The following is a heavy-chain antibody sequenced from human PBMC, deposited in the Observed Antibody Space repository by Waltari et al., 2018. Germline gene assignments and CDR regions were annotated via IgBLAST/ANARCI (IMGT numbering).Heavy chain of an antibody. CDR2: IKQVGSEK. V-gene: IGHV3-7*01. Sequence: EVQLVESGGGLVQPGGSLRLSCAASGFPFSSYWMSWVRPAPGKGLEWVANIKQVGSEKYYVDSVKGRFTISRDNAKNSLYLQMNSLRAEDTAVYYCARVPVIAARPYYYYYMDVWGKGTTVTISS. D-gene: IGHD6-6*01. J-gene: IGHJ6*03. CDR3: ARVPVIAARPYYYYYMDV. CDR1: GFPFSSYW.